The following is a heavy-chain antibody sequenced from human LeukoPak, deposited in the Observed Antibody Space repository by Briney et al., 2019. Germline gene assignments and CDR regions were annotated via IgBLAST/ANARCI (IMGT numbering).Heavy chain of an antibody. D-gene: IGHD2-21*01. CDR3: VRDNYSYRLDV. CDR2: IGGTGGNI. Sequence: GGSLSLFCTASGLSYSKYAMYWVRRAPGGGLVWVSAIGGTGGNIFYTDSVKGQFTISRDNSKNTLYLHMNSLRAEDTAIYYCVRDNYSYRLDVWGQGTLVTVSS. V-gene: IGHV3-23*01. J-gene: IGHJ4*02. CDR1: GLSYSKYA.